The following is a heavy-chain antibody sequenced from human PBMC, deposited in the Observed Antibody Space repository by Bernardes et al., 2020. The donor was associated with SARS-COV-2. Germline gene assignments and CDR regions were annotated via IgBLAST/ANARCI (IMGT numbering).Heavy chain of an antibody. CDR3: ARDQEHCSGGSCPPFGY. CDR1: GFTFSTYT. J-gene: IGHJ4*02. Sequence: GGSLRLSCAASGFTFSTYTMSWVRQAPGKGLEWVSSISSASTYIHQADSVKGRFIISRDNAKNSVFLEMNSLRAEDTAVYYCARDQEHCSGGSCPPFGYWGQGTLVTGSS. D-gene: IGHD2-15*01. V-gene: IGHV3-21*01. CDR2: ISSASTYI.